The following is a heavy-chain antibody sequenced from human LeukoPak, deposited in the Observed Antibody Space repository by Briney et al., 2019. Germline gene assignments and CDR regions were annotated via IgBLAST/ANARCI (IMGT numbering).Heavy chain of an antibody. CDR3: ARTPGGCSGGSCYSGSFDY. CDR2: IWYDGSNK. D-gene: IGHD2-15*01. J-gene: IGHJ4*02. V-gene: IGHV3-33*01. CDR1: GFTFSSYG. Sequence: PGRSLRLSCAASGFTFSSYGMHWVRQAPGKGLEWVAVIWYDGSNKYYADSVKGRFTISRDNSKNTLYLQMYSLRAEDTAVYYCARTPGGCSGGSCYSGSFDYWGQGTLVTVSS.